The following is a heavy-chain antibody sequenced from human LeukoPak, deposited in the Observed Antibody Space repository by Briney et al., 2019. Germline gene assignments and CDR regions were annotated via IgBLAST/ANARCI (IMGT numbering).Heavy chain of an antibody. J-gene: IGHJ4*02. CDR1: GFTFSSYS. D-gene: IGHD3-22*01. Sequence: PGGSLRLSCAASGFTFSSYSMNWVRQAPGKGLEWVSYISSSSSTIYYADSVKGRFTISRDNAKNSLYLQMNSLRAEDTAVYYCARADATPISWDGYYYDSSGWPFDYWGQGTLVTVSS. V-gene: IGHV3-48*04. CDR3: ARADATPISWDGYYYDSSGWPFDY. CDR2: ISSSSSTI.